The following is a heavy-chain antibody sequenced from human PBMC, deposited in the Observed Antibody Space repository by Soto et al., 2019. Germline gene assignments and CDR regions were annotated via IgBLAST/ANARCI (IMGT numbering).Heavy chain of an antibody. V-gene: IGHV3-48*02. D-gene: IGHD6-19*01. J-gene: IGHJ4*02. CDR1: GFTFSSYS. CDR3: ARDSVGSGWPYFDY. Sequence: EVQLVESGGGLVQPGGSLRLSCAASGFTFSSYSMNWVRQAPGKGLEWVSYISSSSSTIYYADSVKGRFTISRDNAKNSLYLQMSSLRDEDTAVYYCARDSVGSGWPYFDYWGQGTLVTVSS. CDR2: ISSSSSTI.